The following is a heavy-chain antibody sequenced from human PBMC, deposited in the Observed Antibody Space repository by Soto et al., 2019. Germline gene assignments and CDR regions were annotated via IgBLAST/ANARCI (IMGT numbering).Heavy chain of an antibody. D-gene: IGHD1-20*01. J-gene: IGHJ4*02. V-gene: IGHV3-23*01. CDR1: GFTFSNYA. CDR3: ATDNWNAVSGNFDC. CDR2: ISGNGDST. Sequence: PGGSLRLSCAASGFTFSNYAMSWVRQAPGKGLEWVSGISGNGDSTYYADSVKGRFTISRDNSKNTLYLQMNSLRAEDTAVYYCATDNWNAVSGNFDCWGQGTLVTVSS.